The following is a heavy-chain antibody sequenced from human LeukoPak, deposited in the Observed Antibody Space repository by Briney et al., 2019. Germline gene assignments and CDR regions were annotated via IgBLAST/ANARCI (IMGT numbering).Heavy chain of an antibody. J-gene: IGHJ4*02. CDR3: ARVYLERLTAGYFDH. CDR1: GFTFSSNS. V-gene: IGHV3-48*04. Sequence: GGSLRLSCAASGFTFSSNSMNWVRQAPGKGLEWVSYISSTGGTIYYADSMKGRFTISRDNAKNSLYLQMNSLRVEDTAVYYCARVYLERLTAGYFDHWGQGTLVTVSP. D-gene: IGHD2-8*01. CDR2: ISSTGGTI.